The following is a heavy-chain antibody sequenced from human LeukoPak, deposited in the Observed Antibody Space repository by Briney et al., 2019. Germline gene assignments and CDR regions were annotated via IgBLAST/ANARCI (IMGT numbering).Heavy chain of an antibody. CDR1: GFTFDDYA. J-gene: IGHJ4*02. CDR2: ISGDGGST. D-gene: IGHD1-26*01. CDR3: AKVRLGGAKCYFDY. V-gene: IGHV3-43*02. Sequence: GGSLRLSCAASGFTFDDYAMHWVRQAPGKGLEWVSLISGDGGSTYYADSVKGRFTISRDNSKNSLYLQMNRLRTEDTALYYCAKVRLGGAKCYFDYWGQGTLVTVSS.